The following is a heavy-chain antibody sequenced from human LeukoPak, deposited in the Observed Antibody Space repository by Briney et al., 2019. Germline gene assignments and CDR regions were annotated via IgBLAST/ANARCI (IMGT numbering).Heavy chain of an antibody. CDR3: ARVVVPAAINYYYYYMDV. D-gene: IGHD2-2*01. CDR1: GGSISSGSYY. CDR2: IYTSGST. V-gene: IGHV4-61*02. J-gene: IGHJ6*03. Sequence: SETLSLTCTVSGGSISSGSYYWSWLRQPAGKGLEWIGRIYTSGSTNDNPSLKSLVTISVDTSKYQSSLKLSSVAAADTAVYYCARVVVPAAINYYYYYMDVWGKGTTVTIS.